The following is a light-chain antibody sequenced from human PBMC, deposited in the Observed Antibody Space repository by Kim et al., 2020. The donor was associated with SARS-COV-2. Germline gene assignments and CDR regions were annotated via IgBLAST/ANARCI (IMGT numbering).Light chain of an antibody. Sequence: QLVLTQSPSASASLGASVKLTCTLSSGHSTYAIAWHQQQPEKGPRYLMKVDSDGSHNKGDGIPDRFSGSSSGAERYLTISSHQSEDEADYYCQTWDTGIRVFGGGTQLTV. J-gene: IGLJ3*02. CDR3: QTWDTGIRV. CDR2: VDSDGSH. V-gene: IGLV4-69*01. CDR1: SGHSTYA.